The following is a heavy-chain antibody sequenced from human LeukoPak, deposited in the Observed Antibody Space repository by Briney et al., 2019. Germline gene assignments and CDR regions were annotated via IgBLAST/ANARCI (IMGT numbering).Heavy chain of an antibody. V-gene: IGHV3-7*01. D-gene: IGHD6-19*01. Sequence: GGSLRLSCAASGFTFSSYWVSWVRQAPGKGLEWVANIKQDGSEKYYVDSVKGRFTISRDNAKNSLYLQMNSLRAEDTAVYYCARDPYSSGLDYWGQGTLVTVSS. CDR2: IKQDGSEK. J-gene: IGHJ4*02. CDR3: ARDPYSSGLDY. CDR1: GFTFSSYW.